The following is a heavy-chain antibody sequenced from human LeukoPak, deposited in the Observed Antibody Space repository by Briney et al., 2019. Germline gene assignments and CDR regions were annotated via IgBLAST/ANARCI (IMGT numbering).Heavy chain of an antibody. Sequence: SETLSLTCTVSGYSISSGYYWGWIRQPPGKGLEWIGSIYHSGSTYYNPSLKSRVTISVDTSKNQFSLKLSSVTAADTAVYYCARRRIYSSSLVYWGQGTLVTVSS. V-gene: IGHV4-38-2*02. CDR2: IYHSGST. D-gene: IGHD6-6*01. CDR3: ARRRIYSSSLVY. CDR1: GYSISSGYY. J-gene: IGHJ4*02.